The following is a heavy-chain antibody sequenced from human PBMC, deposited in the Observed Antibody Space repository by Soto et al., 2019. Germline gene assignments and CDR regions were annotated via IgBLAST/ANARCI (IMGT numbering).Heavy chain of an antibody. V-gene: IGHV3-30*18. Sequence: QVQLVESGGGVVQPGRSLRLSCAASGFTFSSYGMHWVRQAPGKGLEWVAVISYDGSNKYYADSVKGRFTISRDNSKNTLYLTMNSLRAADTAGYDCAKDGGPIFLEYYFDYWGKGTLVTVSS. CDR2: ISYDGSNK. CDR1: GFTFSSYG. CDR3: AKDGGPIFLEYYFDY. J-gene: IGHJ4*02. D-gene: IGHD3-3*01.